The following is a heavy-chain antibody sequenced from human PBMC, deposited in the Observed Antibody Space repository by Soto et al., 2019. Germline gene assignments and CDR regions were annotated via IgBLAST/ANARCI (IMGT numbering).Heavy chain of an antibody. CDR1: GFMFSSYV. V-gene: IGHV3-23*01. D-gene: IGHD2-15*01. CDR3: AMDLCGPSSCYNEY. CDR2: ITDNGGST. Sequence: EVQLLESGGGLVQPGGSLRLSCAASGFMFSSYVMNWVLQAPGKGLEWVSSITDNGGSTYYADSVKGRFTISRDNSKNTLYLQTNSLRADDTAVYYCAMDLCGPSSCYNEYWGQGTLVTVSP. J-gene: IGHJ4*02.